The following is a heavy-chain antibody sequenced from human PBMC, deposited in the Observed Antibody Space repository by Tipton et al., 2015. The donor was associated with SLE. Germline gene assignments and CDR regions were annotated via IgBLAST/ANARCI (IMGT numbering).Heavy chain of an antibody. CDR2: ISYNEYT. V-gene: IGHV4-59*01. CDR3: ARRRAAVPFEN. J-gene: IGHJ4*02. CDR1: GGSISSYY. Sequence: PGLVKPSETLSLTCTVSGGSISSYYWSWIRQPPGKGLEWIGYISYNEYTKYNPSLKSRVIISVDTSKNQFSLKLSSVTAADTAVYYCARRRAAVPFENWGQGTLVTVSS. D-gene: IGHD6-25*01.